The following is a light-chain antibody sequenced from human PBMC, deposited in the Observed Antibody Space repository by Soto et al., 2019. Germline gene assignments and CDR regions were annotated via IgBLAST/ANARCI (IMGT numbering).Light chain of an antibody. Sequence: DIEMTQSPLSLSVTPGEPASISCRSSQSLLHSNGYNYLDWYLQKPGQSPQLLAYLGSTRASGVPDRFSGSGSGTDFTLKISRVEAEDVGVYYCMQALQTPPWTFGQGTKVDIK. J-gene: IGKJ1*01. V-gene: IGKV2-28*01. CDR2: LGS. CDR1: QSLLHSNGYNY. CDR3: MQALQTPPWT.